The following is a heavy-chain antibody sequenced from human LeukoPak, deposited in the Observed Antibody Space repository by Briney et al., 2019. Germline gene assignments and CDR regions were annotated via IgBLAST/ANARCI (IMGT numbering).Heavy chain of an antibody. CDR3: ARAAVDTAMLNYFDY. CDR1: GGSFSGYY. J-gene: IGHJ4*02. Sequence: SETLSLTCAVYGGSFSGYYWSWIRQPPGKGLEWIGEINHSGSTNYNPSLKSRVTISVDTSKNQFSLKLSSVTAADTAVYYCARAAVDTAMLNYFDYWGQGTLVTVSS. D-gene: IGHD5-18*01. CDR2: INHSGST. V-gene: IGHV4-34*01.